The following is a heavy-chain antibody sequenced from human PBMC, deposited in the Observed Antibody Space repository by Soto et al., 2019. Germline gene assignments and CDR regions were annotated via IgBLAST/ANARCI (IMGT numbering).Heavy chain of an antibody. D-gene: IGHD1-26*01. CDR1: GGSISSSNW. CDR2: IYHSGST. CDR3: ARVRGSYYYGMDG. J-gene: IGHJ6*02. Sequence: SETLSLTCAVSGGSISSSNWWSWVRQPPGKGLEWIGEIYHSGSTNYNPSLKSRVTISVDKSKNQFSLKLSSVTAADTAVYYCARVRGSYYYGMDGWGQGTTVTVSS. V-gene: IGHV4-4*02.